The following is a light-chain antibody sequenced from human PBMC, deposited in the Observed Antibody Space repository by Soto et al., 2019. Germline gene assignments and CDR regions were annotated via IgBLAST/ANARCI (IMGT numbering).Light chain of an antibody. CDR3: CSYAGDYTFVV. J-gene: IGLJ2*01. V-gene: IGLV2-11*01. CDR2: DVS. Sequence: QSALTQPRSVSGSPGQSVTISCTGTSSDVGGYNYVSWYQQHPGKAPKLMIYDVSKRPSGVPDRFSGSKSGNTAALTISGLQAEDEADYYCCSYAGDYTFVVFGGGTKRTV. CDR1: SSDVGGYNY.